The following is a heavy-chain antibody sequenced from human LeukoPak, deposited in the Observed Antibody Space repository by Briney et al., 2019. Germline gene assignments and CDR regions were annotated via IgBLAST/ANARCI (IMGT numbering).Heavy chain of an antibody. V-gene: IGHV3-48*03. Sequence: GGSLRLSCAASGFTFSSYEMNWVRQAPGKGLEWVSYISSSGSTIYYADSVMGRFTISRDNAKNSLYLQMNSLRAEDTAVYYCAELGITMIGGVWGKGTTVTISS. CDR1: GFTFSSYE. D-gene: IGHD3-10*02. J-gene: IGHJ6*04. CDR3: AELGITMIGGV. CDR2: ISSSGSTI.